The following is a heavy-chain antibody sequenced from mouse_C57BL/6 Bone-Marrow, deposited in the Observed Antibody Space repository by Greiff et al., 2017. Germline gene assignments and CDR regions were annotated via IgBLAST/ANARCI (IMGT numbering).Heavy chain of an antibody. CDR3: ASLYCPWFAY. V-gene: IGHV1-59*01. J-gene: IGHJ3*01. Sequence: QVQLQQPGAELVRPGTSVKLSCKASGYTFTSYWMHWVKQRPGQGLEWIGVIDPSDSYTNYNQKFKGKATLTVDTSSSTAYMQLSSLTSEDSAVYYCASLYCPWFAYWGQGTLVTVSA. CDR2: IDPSDSYT. CDR1: GYTFTSYW. D-gene: IGHD2-1*01.